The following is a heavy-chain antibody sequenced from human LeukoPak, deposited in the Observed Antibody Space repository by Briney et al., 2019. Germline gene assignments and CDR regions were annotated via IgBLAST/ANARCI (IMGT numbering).Heavy chain of an antibody. Sequence: SETLSLTCVVSGGSVSGYYWGWIRQPPGRGLEWIGYVYYSGSTNYNPSFKSRITISVDTSRNQFSLQLSSVTAADTAVYYCARIHRYCSGGACYVLDNWGQGTLVAVST. V-gene: IGHV4-59*02. CDR2: VYYSGST. D-gene: IGHD2-15*01. CDR3: ARIHRYCSGGACYVLDN. J-gene: IGHJ4*02. CDR1: GGSVSGYY.